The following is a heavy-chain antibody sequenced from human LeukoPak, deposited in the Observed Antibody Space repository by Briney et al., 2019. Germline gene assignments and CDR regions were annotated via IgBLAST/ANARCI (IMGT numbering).Heavy chain of an antibody. D-gene: IGHD4-17*01. CDR2: IKQDASEK. CDR1: GFTFNNYW. J-gene: IGHJ4*02. Sequence: GGSLRLSCAASGFTFNNYWITWVRQAPGKGLEWVANIKQDASEKYYVDSVKGRFTISRDNAKNSLYLQMNGLRAEDTAVYYCARILRNGDYAGDYWGQGTLVTVSS. CDR3: ARILRNGDYAGDY. V-gene: IGHV3-7*01.